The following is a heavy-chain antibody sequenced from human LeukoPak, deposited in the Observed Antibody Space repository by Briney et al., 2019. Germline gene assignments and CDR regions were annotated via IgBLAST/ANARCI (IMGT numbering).Heavy chain of an antibody. CDR2: ISWNGGII. Sequence: QSGGSLRLSCAASGFTFDDYAMRWVRQAPGKGLEWVSGISWNGGIIGYADSVKGRFTISRDSAKNSLYLQMNSLRVEDTALYYCAKGGLRLYFGQFHYWGQGTLVTVSS. V-gene: IGHV3-9*01. CDR3: AKGGLRLYFGQFHY. CDR1: GFTFDDYA. J-gene: IGHJ4*02. D-gene: IGHD3-10*01.